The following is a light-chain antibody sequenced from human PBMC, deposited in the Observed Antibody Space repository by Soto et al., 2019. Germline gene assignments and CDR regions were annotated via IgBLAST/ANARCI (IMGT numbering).Light chain of an antibody. CDR2: GNT. CDR1: GTNLGTGYD. CDR3: QSYDSSLSGPNWV. J-gene: IGLJ3*02. V-gene: IGLV1-40*01. Sequence: QSVLTQPPSVSGAPGQRVTISCTGSGTNLGTGYDVHWYQHLPGTPPQLLIYGNTNRPSGVPDRFSGSRSGTSASLAITGLQAEDEADYYCQSYDSSLSGPNWVFGGGTKVTVL.